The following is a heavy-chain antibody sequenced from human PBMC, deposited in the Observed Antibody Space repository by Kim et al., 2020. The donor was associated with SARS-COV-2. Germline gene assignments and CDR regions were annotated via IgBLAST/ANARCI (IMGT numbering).Heavy chain of an antibody. CDR1: GGSISSSSYY. CDR3: ARTILATIYFDY. D-gene: IGHD5-12*01. J-gene: IGHJ4*02. V-gene: IGHV4-39*01. Sequence: SETLSLTCTVSGGSISSSSYYWGWIRQPPGKGLEWIGSIYYSGSTYYNPSLKSRVTISVDTSKNQFSLKLSSVTAADTAVYYCARTILATIYFDYWGQGT. CDR2: IYYSGST.